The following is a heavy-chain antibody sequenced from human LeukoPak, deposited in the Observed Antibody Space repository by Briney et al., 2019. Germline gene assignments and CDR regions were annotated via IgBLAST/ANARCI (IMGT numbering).Heavy chain of an antibody. J-gene: IGHJ4*02. D-gene: IGHD3-10*01. Sequence: GGSLRLSCEASGFTFTSYGIHWVRQAPGKGLEWVAVISYDGSNKYCADSVKGRFAISRDNSKNTVYLQMNSLRAEDTAVYYCARNYASGTYDFGYWGQGALVTVSS. V-gene: IGHV3-30*19. CDR1: GFTFTSYG. CDR2: ISYDGSNK. CDR3: ARNYASGTYDFGY.